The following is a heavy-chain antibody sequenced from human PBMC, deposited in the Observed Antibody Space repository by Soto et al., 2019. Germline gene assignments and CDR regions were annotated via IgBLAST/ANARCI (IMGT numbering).Heavy chain of an antibody. Sequence: ASVKVSCKASGYTFTNDYMHWVRQAPGQGLEWMGIINPSTGTTSYAQKFQGRVTMTRDTSTSTVHMELSSLRSEDTAVYYCARGRSVSNRNQWSVDYWGQGTLVTVSS. J-gene: IGHJ4*02. CDR3: ARGRSVSNRNQWSVDY. V-gene: IGHV1-46*01. CDR1: GYTFTNDY. D-gene: IGHD1-20*01. CDR2: INPSTGTT.